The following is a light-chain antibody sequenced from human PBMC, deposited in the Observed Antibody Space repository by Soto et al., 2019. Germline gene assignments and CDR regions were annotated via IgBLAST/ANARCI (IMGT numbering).Light chain of an antibody. CDR2: DVS. CDR1: SSDVGGYNY. J-gene: IGLJ1*01. CDR3: CSYAGSYTLV. Sequence: QSALTQSRSVSGSPGQSVTISCTGTSSDVGGYNYVSWYQQHPGKAPKVMIYDVSRRPSGVPDRFSGSKSGNTASLTISGLQAEDEADYYCCSYAGSYTLVFGTGTKLTVL. V-gene: IGLV2-11*01.